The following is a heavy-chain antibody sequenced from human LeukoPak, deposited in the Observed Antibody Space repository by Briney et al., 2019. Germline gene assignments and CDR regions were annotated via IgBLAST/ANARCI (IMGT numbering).Heavy chain of an antibody. CDR1: GFTFGSFA. CDR2: ISDFGGTT. J-gene: IGHJ4*02. Sequence: GGSLRLSCAASGFTFGSFAMSWVRQAPGNGLEWVSSISDFGGTTYYAVSGKGRFTISRDNSQNTLYLQMNSMRAEDTALYYCARFNPFGVDDYWGQGTLVTVSS. V-gene: IGHV3-23*01. CDR3: ARFNPFGVDDY. D-gene: IGHD3-10*01.